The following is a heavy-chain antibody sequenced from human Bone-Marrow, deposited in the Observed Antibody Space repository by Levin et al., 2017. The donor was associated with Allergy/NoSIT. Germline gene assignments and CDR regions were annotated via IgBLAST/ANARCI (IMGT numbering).Heavy chain of an antibody. J-gene: IGHJ4*02. V-gene: IGHV3-48*01. CDR2: ISSSSSI. D-gene: IGHD1-26*01. CDR1: GFTFSSYS. Sequence: GGSLRLSCAASGFTFSSYSMNWVRQAPGKGLEWVSYISSSSSIYYADSVKGRITISRDNAKNSLYLQMNSLRAEDTAVYYCAREGSGSYLVYWGQGTLVTVSS. CDR3: AREGSGSYLVY.